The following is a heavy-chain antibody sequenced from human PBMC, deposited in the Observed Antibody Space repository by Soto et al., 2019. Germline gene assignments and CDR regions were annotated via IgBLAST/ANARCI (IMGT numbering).Heavy chain of an antibody. CDR3: ARGSGDFWSGYHDY. J-gene: IGHJ4*02. Sequence: SETLSLTCTVSGGSISSGGYYWSWIRQHPGKGLEWIGYIYYSGSTNYNPSLKSRVTISVDTSKNQFSLKLSSVTAADTAVYYCARGSGDFWSGYHDYWGQGTLVTVSS. D-gene: IGHD3-3*01. CDR1: GGSISSGGYY. CDR2: IYYSGST. V-gene: IGHV4-61*08.